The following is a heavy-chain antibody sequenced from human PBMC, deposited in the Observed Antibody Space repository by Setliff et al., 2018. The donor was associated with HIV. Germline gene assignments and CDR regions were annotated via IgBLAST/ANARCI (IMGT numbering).Heavy chain of an antibody. J-gene: IGHJ4*02. Sequence: GGSLRLSCAASGFNFSIYNMNWVRQAPGKGLEWVSYISISGGTIYYADSVKGRFTISRDNAENSLYLQMNSLRAEDTAVYYCARDVSYYDISGYYLADFWGQGTLVTVSS. CDR2: ISISGGTI. CDR3: ARDVSYYDISGYYLADF. V-gene: IGHV3-48*03. D-gene: IGHD3-22*01. CDR1: GFNFSIYN.